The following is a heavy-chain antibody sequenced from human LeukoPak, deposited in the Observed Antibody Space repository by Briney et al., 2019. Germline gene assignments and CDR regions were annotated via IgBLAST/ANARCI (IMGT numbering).Heavy chain of an antibody. J-gene: IGHJ4*02. CDR3: ARDLHELELYYFDS. D-gene: IGHD1-7*01. V-gene: IGHV6-1*01. Sequence: SQTLSLTCDISGDTVSSNSAAWSWIRQSPSRGLEWQGRTYYRSKWFNDYAMSVKGRMTINPDTSKNQFSLQLNSVTPEDTAVYYCARDLHELELYYFDSWGQGTLVIVSS. CDR1: GDTVSSNSAA. CDR2: TYYRSKWFN.